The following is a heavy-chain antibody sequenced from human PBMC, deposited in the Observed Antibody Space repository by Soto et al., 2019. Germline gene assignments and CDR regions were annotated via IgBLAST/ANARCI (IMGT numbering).Heavy chain of an antibody. D-gene: IGHD4-17*01. CDR1: GGSISSSSYY. CDR2: MYYSGST. Sequence: QLQLQESGPGLVKPSETLSLTCTVSGGSISSSSYYWGWIRQPPGKGLEWIGSMYYSGSTYNNPSLKRRVTLALDTSKNRFSLKLSSVTAADTAVYYCASQSTTVVTPDYWGQGTLVTVSS. CDR3: ASQSTTVVTPDY. J-gene: IGHJ4*02. V-gene: IGHV4-39*01.